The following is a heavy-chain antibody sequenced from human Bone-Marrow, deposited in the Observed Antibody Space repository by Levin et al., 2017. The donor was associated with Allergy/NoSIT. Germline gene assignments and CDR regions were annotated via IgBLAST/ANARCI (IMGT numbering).Heavy chain of an antibody. D-gene: IGHD1-1*01. CDR1: RFTFENHG. CDR3: ARTAGNQRHDFDS. CDR2: LSYDGTTA. Sequence: GGSLRLSCVGSRFTFENHGIHWVRQAPGKGLEGVSVLSYDGTTAYYADSVKGRLTMSRDNSKNTIYLQIESLRLDDTAVYYCARTAGNQRHDFDSWGQGTLVTVSS. J-gene: IGHJ4*01. V-gene: IGHV3-30*03.